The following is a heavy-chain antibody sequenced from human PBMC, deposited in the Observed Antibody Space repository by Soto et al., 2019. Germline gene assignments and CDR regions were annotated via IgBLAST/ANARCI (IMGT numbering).Heavy chain of an antibody. J-gene: IGHJ3*02. CDR1: GYTFTNFA. V-gene: IGHV1-3*04. CDR2: INTGNDNT. D-gene: IGHD3-9*01. Sequence: GASVKVSCKSSGYTFTNFAIHWVRQAPGQSLEWMAWINTGNDNTKYSQKFQGRVTITRDTSANTAHMELSSLTSEDTAVYYCAIFLRGASAFDIWGQGTMVTVSS. CDR3: AIFLRGASAFDI.